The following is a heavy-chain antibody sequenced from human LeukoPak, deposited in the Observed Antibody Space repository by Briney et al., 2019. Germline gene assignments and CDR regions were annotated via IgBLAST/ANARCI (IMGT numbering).Heavy chain of an antibody. D-gene: IGHD2-15*01. CDR2: LNPSGGST. CDR1: GYTFTSYY. J-gene: IGHJ6*02. CDR3: AREPRYCSGGSCYGMDV. Sequence: GASVKVSCKASGYTFTSYYIHWVRQAPGQGLEWMGMLNPSGGSTSYAQKFQGRVTMTRDTSTSTVYMELSSLRSEDTAVYYCAREPRYCSGGSCYGMDVWGQGTTVTVSS. V-gene: IGHV1-46*01.